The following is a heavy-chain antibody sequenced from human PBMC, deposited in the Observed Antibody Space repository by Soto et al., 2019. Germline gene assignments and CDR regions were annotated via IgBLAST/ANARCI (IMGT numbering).Heavy chain of an antibody. CDR2: ISAYNGNT. Sequence: ASVKVSCTASGYTFTSYGISWVRQAPGQGLEWMGWISAYNGNTNYAQKLQGRVTMTTDTSTSTAYMELRSLRSDDTAVYYCARDGRAAAIINWFDPWGQGTLVTVSS. V-gene: IGHV1-18*01. D-gene: IGHD2-2*01. J-gene: IGHJ5*02. CDR3: ARDGRAAAIINWFDP. CDR1: GYTFTSYG.